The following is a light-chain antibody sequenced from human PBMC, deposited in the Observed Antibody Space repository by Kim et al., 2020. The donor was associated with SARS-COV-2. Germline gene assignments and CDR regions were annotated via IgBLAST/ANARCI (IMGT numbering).Light chain of an antibody. V-gene: IGLV1-44*01. J-gene: IGLJ1*01. CDR3: AAWDDSLRV. CDR2: SNN. CDR1: SSNIGSNT. Sequence: ELTQPPSASGTPGQRVTISCSGSSSNIGSNTVYWYQQLPGTAPKLLIYSNNQRPSGVPDRFSGSKSGTSASLAISGHQSEDEADYYCAAWDDSLRVFGTGTKVTVL.